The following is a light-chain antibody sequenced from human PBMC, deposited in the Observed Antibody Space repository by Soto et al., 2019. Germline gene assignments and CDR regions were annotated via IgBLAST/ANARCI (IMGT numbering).Light chain of an antibody. CDR2: EVS. V-gene: IGLV2-23*02. CDR1: SSDVGSYNL. CDR3: CSYAGSSTYV. Sequence: QSVLTQPASVSGSPGQSITISCTGTSSDVGSYNLVSWYQQHPGKAPKVMIYEVSKRPSRVSNRFSGSKFGNTASLTISGLQADDEADYYCCSYAGSSTYVFGPGTNVTVL. J-gene: IGLJ1*01.